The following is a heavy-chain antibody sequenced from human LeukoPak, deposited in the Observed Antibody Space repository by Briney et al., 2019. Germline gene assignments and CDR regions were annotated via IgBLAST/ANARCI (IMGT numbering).Heavy chain of an antibody. Sequence: PGGSLRPSCAASGFTFSSYWMSWVRQAPGEGLEWVAKINQDGTEKAYVDSVKGRFTISRDNVKNSLYLQMNSLRAEDTAVYYCAREPTIFGVVIPPDYWGQGTLVTVSS. V-gene: IGHV3-7*03. CDR2: INQDGTEK. J-gene: IGHJ4*02. CDR3: AREPTIFGVVIPPDY. D-gene: IGHD3-3*01. CDR1: GFTFSSYW.